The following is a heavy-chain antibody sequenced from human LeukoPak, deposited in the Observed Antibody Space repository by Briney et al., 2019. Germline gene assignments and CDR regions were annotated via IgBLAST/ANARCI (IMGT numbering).Heavy chain of an antibody. D-gene: IGHD2-15*01. CDR3: ARVGGPLPYYYYYGMDV. V-gene: IGHV1-69*13. Sequence: ASVKVSCKASGGTFSSYAISWVRQAPGQGLEWMGGIILIFGTANYAQKFQGRVTITADESTSTAYMELSSLRSEDTAVYYCARVGGPLPYYYYYGMDVRGQGTTVTVSS. CDR2: IILIFGTA. CDR1: GGTFSSYA. J-gene: IGHJ6*02.